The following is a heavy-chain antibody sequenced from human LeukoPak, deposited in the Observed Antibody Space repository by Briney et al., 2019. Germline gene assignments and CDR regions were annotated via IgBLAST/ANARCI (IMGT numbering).Heavy chain of an antibody. V-gene: IGHV3-64D*06. CDR1: GFTFSNYA. CDR3: VKALGYCSGGSCLAFDI. Sequence: PGGSLRLSCSASGFTFSNYAMHWVRQAAGRGLEYVSAISRNGGSTYYADSVKGRFTNSRDNSKNTLYLQMSSLRAEDPAVYYCVKALGYCSGGSCLAFDIWGQGTMVTVSS. D-gene: IGHD2-15*01. J-gene: IGHJ3*02. CDR2: ISRNGGST.